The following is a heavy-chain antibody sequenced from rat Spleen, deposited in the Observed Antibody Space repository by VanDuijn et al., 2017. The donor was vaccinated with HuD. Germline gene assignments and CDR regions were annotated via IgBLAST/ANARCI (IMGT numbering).Heavy chain of an antibody. V-gene: IGHV5S23*01. CDR1: GFTFTNYG. Sequence: EVQLVESGGGLVQPGRSLKFSCAASGFTFTNYGMAWVRQAPTKGLEWVAYISAGGGNTYYRDSVKGRFTISRDNAKSTLYLQMDSLRSEDTATYYCATGPRILRLDWFAYWGQGTLVTVSS. CDR3: ATGPRILRLDWFAY. D-gene: IGHD1-6*01. CDR2: ISAGGGNT. J-gene: IGHJ3*01.